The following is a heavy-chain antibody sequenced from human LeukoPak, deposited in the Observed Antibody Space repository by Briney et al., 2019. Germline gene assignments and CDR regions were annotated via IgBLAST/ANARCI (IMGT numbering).Heavy chain of an antibody. V-gene: IGHV1-2*02. D-gene: IGHD6-13*01. CDR3: AILHSSSWYDRTDYYMDV. CDR2: INPNSGGT. Sequence: ASVRVSCKASGYTFTGYYMHWVRQAPGQGLEWMGWINPNSGGTNYAQKFQGRVTMTRDTSIGTAYMELSRLRSDDTAVYYCAILHSSSWYDRTDYYMDVWGKGTTVTVSS. J-gene: IGHJ6*03. CDR1: GYTFTGYY.